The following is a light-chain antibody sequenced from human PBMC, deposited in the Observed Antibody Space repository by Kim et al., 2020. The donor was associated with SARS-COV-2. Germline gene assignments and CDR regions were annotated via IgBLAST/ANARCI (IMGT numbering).Light chain of an antibody. CDR2: VVT. V-gene: IGLV2-14*03. J-gene: IGLJ2*01. CDR1: SSDVGAYND. CDR3: SSYRSSSTTAEV. Sequence: QSALTQPASVSGSPVQSLTISCTGTSSDVGAYNDVSWYQQHPAKTPKLLIYVVTNRPSGVSSRFSGSKSGNTASLTLSGLPAEDEADYYYSSYRSSSTTAEVFGSGTQLTVL.